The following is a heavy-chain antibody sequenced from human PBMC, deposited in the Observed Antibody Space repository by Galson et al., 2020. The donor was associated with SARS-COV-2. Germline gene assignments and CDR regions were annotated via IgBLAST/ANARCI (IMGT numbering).Heavy chain of an antibody. D-gene: IGHD3-3*01. J-gene: IGHJ3*02. Sequence: SETLSLTCAVYGGSFSGYYWSWIRQPPGKGLEWIGEINHSGSTNYNPSLKSRVTISVDTSKNQFSLKLSSVTAADTAVYYCARSKYDTIFGVVIINAFDIWGQGTMVTVSS. V-gene: IGHV4-34*01. CDR2: INHSGST. CDR3: ARSKYDTIFGVVIINAFDI. CDR1: GGSFSGYY.